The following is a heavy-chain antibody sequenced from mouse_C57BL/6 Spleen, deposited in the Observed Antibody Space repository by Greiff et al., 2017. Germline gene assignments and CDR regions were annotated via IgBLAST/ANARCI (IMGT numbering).Heavy chain of an antibody. D-gene: IGHD1-1*01. CDR3: ARDYGSSHAMDY. CDR1: GFTFSDYG. CDR2: ISNLAYSI. J-gene: IGHJ4*01. Sequence: EVKLQESGGGLVQPGGSLKLSCAASGFTFSDYGMAWVRQAPRKGPEWVAFISNLAYSIYYADTVTGRFTISRENAKNTLYLEMSSLRSEDTAMYYCARDYGSSHAMDYWGQGTSVTVSS. V-gene: IGHV5-15*01.